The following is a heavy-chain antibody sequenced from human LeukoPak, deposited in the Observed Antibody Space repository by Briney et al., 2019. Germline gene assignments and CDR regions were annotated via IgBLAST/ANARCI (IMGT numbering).Heavy chain of an antibody. Sequence: GGSLRLPCAASGLTFSSYSMNWVRQAPGKGLEWVSSISSSSSYIYYADSVKGRFTISRDNAKNSLYLQMNSLRAEDTAVYYCARVREEELSLTRWGPVMDYYYMDVWGKGTTVTISS. CDR3: ARVREEELSLTRWGPVMDYYYMDV. CDR1: GLTFSSYS. D-gene: IGHD1-26*01. CDR2: ISSSSSYI. J-gene: IGHJ6*03. V-gene: IGHV3-21*01.